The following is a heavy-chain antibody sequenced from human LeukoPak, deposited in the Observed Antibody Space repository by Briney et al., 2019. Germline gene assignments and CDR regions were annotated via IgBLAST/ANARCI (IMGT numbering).Heavy chain of an antibody. CDR2: VYYSGST. Sequence: PSETLSLTCTVSGGSISSGDYYWSWIRQPPGKGLEWIGYVYYSGSTYYNPSLKRRVTISVDTSKNRFSLKLSSVTAADTAVYYCARDPLGYCSSTSCPPDYWGQGTLVTVSS. CDR1: GGSISSGDYY. V-gene: IGHV4-30-4*08. D-gene: IGHD2-2*01. CDR3: ARDPLGYCSSTSCPPDY. J-gene: IGHJ4*02.